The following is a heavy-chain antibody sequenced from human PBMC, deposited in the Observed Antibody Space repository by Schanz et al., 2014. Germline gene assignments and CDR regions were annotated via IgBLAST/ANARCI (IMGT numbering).Heavy chain of an antibody. Sequence: VQSVHSGAEVKKPGASVKVSCKASGYTFISYGIKWVRQAPGQGLEWMGWINSANGNTKYSHRFQGRVTITRDTSATTAYMELRSLRSDDTALYYCTRGGYSYALSAFDIWGQGTMVTVSS. D-gene: IGHD5-18*01. CDR3: TRGGYSYALSAFDI. CDR2: INSANGNT. CDR1: GYTFISYG. J-gene: IGHJ3*02. V-gene: IGHV1-18*01.